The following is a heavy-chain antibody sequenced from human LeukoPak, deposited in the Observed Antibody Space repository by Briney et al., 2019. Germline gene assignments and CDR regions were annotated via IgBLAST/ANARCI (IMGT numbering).Heavy chain of an antibody. CDR3: ARVAKAFGGVIVSYPGDY. CDR1: GFTFSSYA. D-gene: IGHD3-16*02. Sequence: GGSLRLSCAASGFTFSSYAMSWVRQAPGKGLEWVAVISYDGSNKYYADSVKGRFTISRDNSKNTLYLQMNSLRAEDTAVYYCARVAKAFGGVIVSYPGDYWGQGTLVTVSS. CDR2: ISYDGSNK. V-gene: IGHV3-30-3*01. J-gene: IGHJ4*02.